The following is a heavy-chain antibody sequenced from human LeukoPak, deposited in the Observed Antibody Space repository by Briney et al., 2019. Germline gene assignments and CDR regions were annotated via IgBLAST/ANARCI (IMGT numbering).Heavy chain of an antibody. CDR2: ISSSGSTI. CDR1: GFTFSDYY. Sequence: PGGSLRLSCAASGFTFSDYYMSWIRQAPGKGLEWVSYISSSGSTIYYADSVKGRFTISRDNAKNSLYLQMNSPRAEDTAVYYCARNPTMVRGVPNWFDPWGQGTLVTVSS. CDR3: ARNPTMVRGVPNWFDP. D-gene: IGHD3-10*01. V-gene: IGHV3-11*01. J-gene: IGHJ5*02.